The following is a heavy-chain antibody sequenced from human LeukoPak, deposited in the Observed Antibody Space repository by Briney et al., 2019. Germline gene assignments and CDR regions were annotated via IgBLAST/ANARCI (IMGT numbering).Heavy chain of an antibody. CDR3: ARGHYSSGWYGERGTLWFDP. Sequence: SETLSLTCTVTGGSPSSYYCSWIRQPPGKGLEWIGYIFYSGSTNYNPSLKSRVTMSVDTSKNQFSLKLSSVTAADTAVYYCARGHYSSGWYGERGTLWFDPWGQGTLVTVSS. CDR1: GGSPSSYY. CDR2: IFYSGST. J-gene: IGHJ5*02. D-gene: IGHD6-19*01. V-gene: IGHV4-59*01.